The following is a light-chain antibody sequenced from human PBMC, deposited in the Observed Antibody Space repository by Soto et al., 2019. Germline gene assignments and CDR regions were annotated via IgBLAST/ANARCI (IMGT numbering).Light chain of an antibody. CDR3: QQSYKNPHT. CDR1: QRIRTD. Sequence: IQMTQSPSSLSASVGVRVTITCRASQRIRTDLNWYQQRPGKAPKVLIYVASTLQSGVPSRFSGSASGTDFNLTITSLQPEDFALYYCQQSYKNPHTFGGGTRV. V-gene: IGKV1-39*01. CDR2: VAS. J-gene: IGKJ4*01.